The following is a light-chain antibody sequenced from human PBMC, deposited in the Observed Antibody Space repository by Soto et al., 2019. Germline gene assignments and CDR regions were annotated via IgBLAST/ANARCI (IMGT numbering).Light chain of an antibody. Sequence: QSVLTQPPSVSGAPGQRVTISCTGSSSNIGAGYDVHWYQQFPGTTPKFLIYGNTNRPSGVPDRFSASKSGNTASLTISGLQAEDEADYYCSSYTSSSTLYVFGTGTKVTVL. CDR2: GNT. CDR1: SSNIGAGYD. CDR3: SSYTSSSTLYV. V-gene: IGLV1-40*01. J-gene: IGLJ1*01.